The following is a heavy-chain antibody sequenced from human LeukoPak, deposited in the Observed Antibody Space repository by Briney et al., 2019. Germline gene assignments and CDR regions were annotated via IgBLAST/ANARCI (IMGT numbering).Heavy chain of an antibody. CDR2: IYYSGST. J-gene: IGHJ4*02. V-gene: IGHV4-39*01. CDR1: GGSISSSSYY. D-gene: IGHD6-19*01. Sequence: SETLSLTCTVSGGSISSSSYYWGWIRQPPGKGLEWIGNIYYSGSTYYNPSLKSRVTISADTSKNQFSLKLISVTAADAVVYYCARQGISSGGEPFDYWGQGTLVTVSS. CDR3: ARQGISSGGEPFDY.